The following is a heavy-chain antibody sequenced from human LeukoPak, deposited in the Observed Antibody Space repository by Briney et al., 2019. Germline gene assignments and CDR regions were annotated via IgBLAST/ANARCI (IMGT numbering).Heavy chain of an antibody. D-gene: IGHD3-3*01. CDR1: GGSISSYC. Sequence: PSETLSPTCTVSGGSISSYCWSWIRQPAGKGLEWIGRIYTSGSTNYNPSLKSRVTMSVDTSKNQFSLKLSSVTAADTAVYYCARDAPHYDFWSGPDYWGQGTLVTVSS. CDR3: ARDAPHYDFWSGPDY. J-gene: IGHJ4*02. CDR2: IYTSGST. V-gene: IGHV4-4*07.